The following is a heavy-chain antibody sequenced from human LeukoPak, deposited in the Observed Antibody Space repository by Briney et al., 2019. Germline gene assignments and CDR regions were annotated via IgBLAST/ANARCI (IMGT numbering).Heavy chain of an antibody. D-gene: IGHD1-7*01. Sequence: SETLSLTCTVSGGSISSYYWSWIRQPAGKGLEWIGRIYSTGITNYNPSLKSRVTMSVDTSNNEFSLKLRSVTAADTAIYYCARDRDLNYWFDTWGQGTLVSVSS. V-gene: IGHV4-4*07. J-gene: IGHJ5*02. CDR2: IYSTGIT. CDR3: ARDRDLNYWFDT. CDR1: GGSISSYY.